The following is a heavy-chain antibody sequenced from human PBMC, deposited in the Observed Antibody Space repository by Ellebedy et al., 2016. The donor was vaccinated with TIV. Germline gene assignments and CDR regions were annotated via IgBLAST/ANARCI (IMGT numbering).Heavy chain of an antibody. V-gene: IGHV3-23*01. Sequence: GGSLRLXXAASGFTFSSYAMSWVRQAPGKGLEWVSAISGSGGSTYYADSVKGRFTISRDNSKNTLYLQMNSLRAEDTAVYYCASNDYGDLGGFDYWGQGTLVTVSS. J-gene: IGHJ4*02. CDR1: GFTFSSYA. D-gene: IGHD4-17*01. CDR3: ASNDYGDLGGFDY. CDR2: ISGSGGST.